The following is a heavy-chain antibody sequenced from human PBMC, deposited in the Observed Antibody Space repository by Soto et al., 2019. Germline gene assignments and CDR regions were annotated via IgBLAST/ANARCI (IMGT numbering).Heavy chain of an antibody. V-gene: IGHV2-5*02. Sequence: QITLKESGPGLVKPTQTLTLTCTFSGFSLSTSGVAVGWIRQPPGKALEWLGVLYWDDAKRYSPSLRTRLTITRDTSKNQVVLTMTNMDPVGTGTYYCAHSEGQALPDAFDIWGQGTVVTVSS. CDR2: LYWDDAK. J-gene: IGHJ3*02. CDR3: AHSEGQALPDAFDI. CDR1: GFSLSTSGVA.